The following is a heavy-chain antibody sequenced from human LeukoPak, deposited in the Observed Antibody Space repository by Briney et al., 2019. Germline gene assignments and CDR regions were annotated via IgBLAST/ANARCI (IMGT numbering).Heavy chain of an antibody. CDR1: GGSISRSTYY. CDR2: IYYSGST. D-gene: IGHD6-13*01. Sequence: SETLSLTCTVSGGSISRSTYYWGWIRQPPGQGLEWIGSIYYSGSTYYNPSLKSRVTISVDTSMNQFSLKLSSVTAAATAVYYCASIAAAGNEWGQGTLVTVSS. J-gene: IGHJ4*02. V-gene: IGHV4-39*01. CDR3: ASIAAAGNE.